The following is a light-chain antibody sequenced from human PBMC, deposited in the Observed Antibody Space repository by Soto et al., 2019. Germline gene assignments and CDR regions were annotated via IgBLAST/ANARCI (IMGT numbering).Light chain of an antibody. J-gene: IGKJ5*01. V-gene: IGKV1-9*01. CDR1: QGVSSS. CDR2: AAT. Sequence: IQLTQSPPSLSASVGDRVTISCRASQGVSSSLAWYHQQPGKAPKLLIYAATTLQSGVPSRFSGSGSGTHFTLTISSLQPEDFATYYCQQANTFPLTFGQGTRLEIK. CDR3: QQANTFPLT.